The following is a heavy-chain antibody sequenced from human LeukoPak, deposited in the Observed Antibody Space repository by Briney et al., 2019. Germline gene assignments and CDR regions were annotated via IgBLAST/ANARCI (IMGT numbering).Heavy chain of an antibody. CDR2: ISIYNSNT. Sequence: ASVKVSCKASGYTLRSYGMSWVRQAPGQGLEWMGWISIYNSNTFYVERLQGRITITADTSTSTVYMELRGLTSDDSAVYYCARDSATFGAGSYYLPDFWGQGTLVTVSS. CDR3: ARDSATFGAGSYYLPDF. V-gene: IGHV1-18*01. CDR1: GYTLRSYG. D-gene: IGHD3-10*01. J-gene: IGHJ4*02.